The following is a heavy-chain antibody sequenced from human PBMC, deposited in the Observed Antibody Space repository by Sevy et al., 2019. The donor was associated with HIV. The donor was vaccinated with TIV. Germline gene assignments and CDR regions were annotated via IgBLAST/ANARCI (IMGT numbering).Heavy chain of an antibody. CDR3: GGDSGYEKGAFDI. Sequence: SETLSLTCTVSGGSISSYYWSWIRQPAGKGLEWIGRIYPSGSTNYNPSLKSRVTMSVDTSKNHFSLKLNSLTAADTAVYYCGGDSGYEKGAFDIWGQGTMVTVSS. CDR1: GGSISSYY. J-gene: IGHJ3*02. V-gene: IGHV4-4*07. D-gene: IGHD5-12*01. CDR2: IYPSGST.